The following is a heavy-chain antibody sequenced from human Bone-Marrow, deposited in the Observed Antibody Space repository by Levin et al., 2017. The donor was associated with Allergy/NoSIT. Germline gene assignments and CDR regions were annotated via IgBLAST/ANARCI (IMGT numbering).Heavy chain of an antibody. CDR3: ARLGLPRFWCGYYWTPCPLQPSTFDY. V-gene: IGHV1-18*01. D-gene: IGHD3-3*01. CDR2: ISAYNGNT. CDR1: GYTFTSYG. Sequence: ASVKVSCKASGYTFTSYGISWVRQAPGQGLEWMGWISAYNGNTNYAQKLQGRVTMTTDTSTSTAYMELRSLRSDDTAVYYCARLGLPRFWCGYYWTPCPLQPSTFDYWGQGTLVTVSS. J-gene: IGHJ4*02.